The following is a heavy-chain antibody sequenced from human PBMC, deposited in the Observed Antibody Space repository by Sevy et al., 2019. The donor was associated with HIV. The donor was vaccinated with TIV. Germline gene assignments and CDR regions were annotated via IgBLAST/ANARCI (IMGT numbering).Heavy chain of an antibody. D-gene: IGHD6-6*01. CDR1: GFTFSSYG. CDR3: AKGIMDPYSSSSPPGYYYGMDV. Sequence: GGSLRLSCAASGFTFSSYGMHWVRQAPGKGLEWVAVISYDGSNKYYADSVKGRFTISRDNSKNTLYLQMNSLRAGDTAVYYCAKGIMDPYSSSSPPGYYYGMDVWGQGTTVTVSS. CDR2: ISYDGSNK. V-gene: IGHV3-30*18. J-gene: IGHJ6*02.